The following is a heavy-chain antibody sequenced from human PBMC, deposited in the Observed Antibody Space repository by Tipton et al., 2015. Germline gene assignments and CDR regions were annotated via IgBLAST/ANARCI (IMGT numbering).Heavy chain of an antibody. D-gene: IGHD1-1*01. Sequence: QSGPEVKKPGSSVKVSCKASGGTFSNYAFSWVRQAPGQGLEWMGGIIPLFSTGNYAQKFQDRVTITADESASTTYMELSSLRSEDTAIYYCARDSSRYNSGWFDPWGQGTLVTVSS. CDR2: IIPLFSTG. CDR1: GGTFSNYA. J-gene: IGHJ5*02. V-gene: IGHV1-69*01. CDR3: ARDSSRYNSGWFDP.